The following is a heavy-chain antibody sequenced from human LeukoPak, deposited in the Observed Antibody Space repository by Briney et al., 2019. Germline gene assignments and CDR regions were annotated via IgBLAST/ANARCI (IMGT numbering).Heavy chain of an antibody. CDR3: ARHASYYDSSGYYSFDY. D-gene: IGHD3-22*01. Sequence: PSETLSLTCTVSGGSISSGGYYWSWIRQHPGKGLEWIGYIYYSGSTYHNPSLKSRVTISVDTSKNQFSLKLSSVTAADTAVYYCARHASYYDSSGYYSFDYWGQGTLVTVSS. CDR2: IYYSGST. J-gene: IGHJ4*02. CDR1: GGSISSGGYY. V-gene: IGHV4-31*03.